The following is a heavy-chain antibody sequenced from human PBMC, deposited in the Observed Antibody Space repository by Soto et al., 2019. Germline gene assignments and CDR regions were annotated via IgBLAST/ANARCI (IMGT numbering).Heavy chain of an antibody. D-gene: IGHD2-15*01. J-gene: IGHJ3*02. Sequence: PGGSLRLSCAASGFTFSSYSMNWVRQAPGKGLEWVSSISSSSSYIYYADPVKGRFTISRDNAKNSLYLQMNSLRAEDTAVYYCARAWEYCSGGSCYRGAFDIWGQGTMVTVSS. V-gene: IGHV3-21*01. CDR1: GFTFSSYS. CDR3: ARAWEYCSGGSCYRGAFDI. CDR2: ISSSSSYI.